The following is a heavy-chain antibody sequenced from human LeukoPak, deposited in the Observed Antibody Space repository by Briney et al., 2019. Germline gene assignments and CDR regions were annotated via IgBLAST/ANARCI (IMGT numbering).Heavy chain of an antibody. J-gene: IGHJ6*03. D-gene: IGHD6-19*01. V-gene: IGHV3-72*01. CDR3: AKNSSGRRIYYYYYMDV. CDR1: GFTFTDHY. Sequence: GGSLRLSCSTSGFTFTDHYMDWVRQAPGKGLEWIGRCRNKISGYTTEYAASVEGRFSFSRDDSKNSLYLQMNSLRAEDTAVYYCAKNSSGRRIYYYYYMDVWGKGTTVTISS. CDR2: CRNKISGYTT.